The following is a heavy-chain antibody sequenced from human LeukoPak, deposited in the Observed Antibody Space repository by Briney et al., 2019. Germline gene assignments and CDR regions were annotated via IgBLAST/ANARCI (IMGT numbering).Heavy chain of an antibody. CDR1: GGSISSYY. J-gene: IGHJ6*02. CDR2: IYYSGSA. Sequence: SETLSLTCTVSGGSISSYYWSWIRQPPGKGLEWIGYIYYSGSANYNPSLKSRVTISVDTSKNQFSLKLSSVTAADTAVYYCARTVIRGAIPVYYGMDVWGQGTTVTVSS. D-gene: IGHD4/OR15-4a*01. V-gene: IGHV4-59*01. CDR3: ARTVIRGAIPVYYGMDV.